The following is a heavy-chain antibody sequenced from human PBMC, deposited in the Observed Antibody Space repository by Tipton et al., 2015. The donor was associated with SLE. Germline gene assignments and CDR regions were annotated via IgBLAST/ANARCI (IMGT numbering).Heavy chain of an antibody. J-gene: IGHJ4*02. Sequence: SLRLSCAASGFTFSSYAMHWVRQAPGKGLEWVAVISYDGSNKYYADSVKGRFTISRDNSKDTLFLQMNSLSSEDTAVYYCAKDRQTTVTTTFDYWGQVVLVTVSS. CDR3: AKDRQTTVTTTFDY. CDR1: GFTFSSYA. CDR2: ISYDGSNK. D-gene: IGHD4-17*01. V-gene: IGHV3-30*04.